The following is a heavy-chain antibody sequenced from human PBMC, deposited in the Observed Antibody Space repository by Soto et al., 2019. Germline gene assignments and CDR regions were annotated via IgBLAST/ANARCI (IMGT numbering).Heavy chain of an antibody. Sequence: PGGSLRLSCAASGFTFSSYSMNWVRQAPGKGLEWVSSISSSSSYIYYADSVKGRFTISRDNAKNSLYLQMNSLRAEDTAVYYCARDFTNGVCYSFVGQTGRDAFDIWGQGTMVTVSS. CDR2: ISSSSSYI. V-gene: IGHV3-21*01. D-gene: IGHD2-8*01. J-gene: IGHJ3*02. CDR1: GFTFSSYS. CDR3: ARDFTNGVCYSFVGQTGRDAFDI.